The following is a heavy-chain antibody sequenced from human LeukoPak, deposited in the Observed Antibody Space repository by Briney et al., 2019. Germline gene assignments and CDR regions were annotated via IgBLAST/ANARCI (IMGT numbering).Heavy chain of an antibody. D-gene: IGHD1-26*01. Sequence: ASVKVSCKTSGGTFLSHTFSWVRQAPGQGLEWMGKITPVINTANYAQTFQGRVSIYADKSTTTVYMDLSGLRPDDTAVYYCARGAPVSGSYGVGDYWGQGTLVTVSS. CDR3: ARGAPVSGSYGVGDY. V-gene: IGHV1-69*08. CDR2: ITPVINTA. CDR1: GGTFLSHT. J-gene: IGHJ4*02.